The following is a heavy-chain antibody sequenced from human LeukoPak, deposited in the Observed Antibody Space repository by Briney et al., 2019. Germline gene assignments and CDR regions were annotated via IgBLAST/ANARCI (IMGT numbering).Heavy chain of an antibody. CDR1: GFTFSSYA. CDR3: AKDSGGSGSLLFVN. D-gene: IGHD3-10*01. V-gene: IGHV3-23*01. Sequence: GGSLRLSCAASGFTFSSYAMSWVRQAPGKGLEWVSAISGSGGSTYYADSVKGRFAISRDNSKNTLYLQMNSLRAEDTAVYYCAKDSGGSGSLLFVNWGQGTLVTVSS. CDR2: ISGSGGST. J-gene: IGHJ4*02.